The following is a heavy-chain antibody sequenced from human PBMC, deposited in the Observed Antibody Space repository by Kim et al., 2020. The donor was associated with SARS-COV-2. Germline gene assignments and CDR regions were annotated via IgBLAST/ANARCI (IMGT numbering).Heavy chain of an antibody. V-gene: IGHV4-34*01. CDR3: ARELGNHDAFDI. J-gene: IGHJ3*02. D-gene: IGHD7-27*01. Sequence: NNSPSLKSRVNISVDTSKHQFSLKLSSVTAADTAVYYCARELGNHDAFDIWGQGTMVTVSS.